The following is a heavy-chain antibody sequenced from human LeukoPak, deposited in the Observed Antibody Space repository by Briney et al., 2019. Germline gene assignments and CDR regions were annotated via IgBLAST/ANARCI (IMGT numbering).Heavy chain of an antibody. Sequence: GGSLRLSCVGSGFTFRSHAMSWVRQAPEKGLEFVSGIYENGGTTYYADSVKGRFTISRGNSKKTLYLQMNSLRADDTAVYYCASWVPDRGFDYWGQGTLVTVSS. CDR3: ASWVPDRGFDY. CDR2: IYENGGTT. CDR1: GFTFRSHA. J-gene: IGHJ4*02. V-gene: IGHV3-23*01. D-gene: IGHD3-10*01.